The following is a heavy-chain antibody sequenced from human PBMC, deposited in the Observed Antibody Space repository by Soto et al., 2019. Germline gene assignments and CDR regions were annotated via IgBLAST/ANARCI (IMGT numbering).Heavy chain of an antibody. Sequence: SETLSLTCTVSGGSISSGGYYWSWIRQHPGKGLEWTGYIYYSGSTYYNPSLKSRVTISVDTSKNQFSLKLSSVTAADTAVYYCASRGPIVPEAAFDIWGQGTMVTVSS. V-gene: IGHV4-31*03. CDR2: IYYSGST. D-gene: IGHD2-2*01. CDR3: ASRGPIVPEAAFDI. CDR1: GGSISSGGYY. J-gene: IGHJ3*02.